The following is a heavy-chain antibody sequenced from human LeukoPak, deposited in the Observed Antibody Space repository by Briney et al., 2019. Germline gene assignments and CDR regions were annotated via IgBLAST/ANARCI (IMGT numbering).Heavy chain of an antibody. D-gene: IGHD6-13*01. J-gene: IGHJ4*02. V-gene: IGHV4-59*02. Sequence: PSETLSLTCTVSGGSVSSYYWSWIRQPPGKGVEWIGYIYYSGSTNYNPSLKSRVTISVDTSKNQFSLKLSSVTAADTAVYYCARGWGIAAAGTFDYWGQGTLVTVSS. CDR3: ARGWGIAAAGTFDY. CDR2: IYYSGST. CDR1: GGSVSSYY.